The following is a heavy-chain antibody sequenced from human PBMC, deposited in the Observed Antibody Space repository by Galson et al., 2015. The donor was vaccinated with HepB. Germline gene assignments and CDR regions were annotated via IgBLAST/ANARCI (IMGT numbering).Heavy chain of an antibody. V-gene: IGHV3-48*01. CDR2: ISSSSSTI. D-gene: IGHD2-15*01. CDR1: GFTFSSYS. CDR3: ARDEGSGPQDY. J-gene: IGHJ4*02. Sequence: SLRLSCAASGFTFSSYSMNWVRQAPGKGLEWVSYISSSSSTIYYADSVKGRFTISRDNAKNSLYLQMNSLRAEDTAVYYCARDEGSGPQDYWGQGTLVTVSS.